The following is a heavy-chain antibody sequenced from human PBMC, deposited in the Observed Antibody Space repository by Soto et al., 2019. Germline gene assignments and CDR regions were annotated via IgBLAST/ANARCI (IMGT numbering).Heavy chain of an antibody. CDR2: INAGNGNT. D-gene: IGHD2-15*01. V-gene: IGHV1-3*01. J-gene: IGHJ4*02. Sequence: GASVKVSCKASGYTFTSYAMHWVRQAPGQRLEWMGWINAGNGNTKYSQKFQGRVTITRDTSVSTAYMELSSLRSEDTAVYYCARDGCSGGSCYSFGYWGQGTLVTVSS. CDR3: ARDGCSGGSCYSFGY. CDR1: GYTFTSYA.